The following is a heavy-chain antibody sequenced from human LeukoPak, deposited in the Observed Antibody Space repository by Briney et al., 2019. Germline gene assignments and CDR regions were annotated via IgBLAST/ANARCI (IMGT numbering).Heavy chain of an antibody. Sequence: GGSLRLSCTASGFTFGDYAMSWFRQAPGKGREWGGFIRSKAYGGTTEYAASVKGRFTISRDDSKSIAYLQMNSLKTEDTAVHYCTRSYALITMVRGVIALPDYWGQGTLVTVSS. CDR1: GFTFGDYA. V-gene: IGHV3-49*03. CDR3: TRSYALITMVRGVIALPDY. CDR2: IRSKAYGGTT. D-gene: IGHD3-10*01. J-gene: IGHJ4*02.